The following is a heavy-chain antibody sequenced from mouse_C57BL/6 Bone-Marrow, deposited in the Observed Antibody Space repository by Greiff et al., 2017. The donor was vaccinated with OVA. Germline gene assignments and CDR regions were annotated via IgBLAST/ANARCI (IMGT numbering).Heavy chain of an antibody. CDR1: GYNFTSYW. CDR3: ARGNNGHYFDY. CDR2: IDPSDSDT. Sequence: VQLQQPGAELVMPGASVKLSCKASGYNFTSYWMHWVKQRPGQGLEWIGEIDPSDSDTNYDQKFKGKSTLTVDKSSSTAYLQLSSLTSEDTAVYYCARGNNGHYFDYWGQGTTLTVSS. D-gene: IGHD1-2*01. V-gene: IGHV1-69*01. J-gene: IGHJ2*01.